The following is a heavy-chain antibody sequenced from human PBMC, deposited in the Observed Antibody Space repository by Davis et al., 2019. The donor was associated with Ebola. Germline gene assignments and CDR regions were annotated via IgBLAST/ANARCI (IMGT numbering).Heavy chain of an antibody. J-gene: IGHJ6*04. V-gene: IGHV4-59*01. Sequence: SETLSLTCSVSGASISSYYWSWIRQPPGKGLEWIGYIYYSGSTNYTPSLKSRVTISVDTSKNQFSLKLSSATAADTAVYYGARAPLDWLLYYYYGMDVWGKGTTVTVSS. D-gene: IGHD3-9*01. CDR3: ARAPLDWLLYYYYGMDV. CDR2: IYYSGST. CDR1: GASISSYY.